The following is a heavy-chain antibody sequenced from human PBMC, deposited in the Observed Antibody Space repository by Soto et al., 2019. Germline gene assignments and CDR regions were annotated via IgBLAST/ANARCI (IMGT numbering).Heavy chain of an antibody. V-gene: IGHV3-20*04. Sequence: TGGSLRLSCAASGFTFDDYGMNWVRQAPGKGLEWVSGINWNGGSTAYADSVKGRFTISRDNAKNSLYLQMNSLRAEDTALYYCARDSSTSPLSYFDYWGQGTLVTVS. CDR1: GFTFDDYG. D-gene: IGHD2-2*01. J-gene: IGHJ4*02. CDR2: INWNGGST. CDR3: ARDSSTSPLSYFDY.